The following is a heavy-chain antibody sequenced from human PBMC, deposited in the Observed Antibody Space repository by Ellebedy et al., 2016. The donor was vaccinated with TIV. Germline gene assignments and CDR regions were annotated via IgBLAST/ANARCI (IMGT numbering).Heavy chain of an antibody. Sequence: GESLKISCSASGFTFSDHSMSWVRQAPGRGLEWVSSISSLSTHTDYGDSVKGRLTVSRDNAKNSLYLQMNSLRDEDTAVYYCARDQNGDLDYWGQGTLVTVSS. J-gene: IGHJ4*02. D-gene: IGHD4-17*01. CDR3: ARDQNGDLDY. CDR2: ISSLSTHT. V-gene: IGHV3-21*01. CDR1: GFTFSDHS.